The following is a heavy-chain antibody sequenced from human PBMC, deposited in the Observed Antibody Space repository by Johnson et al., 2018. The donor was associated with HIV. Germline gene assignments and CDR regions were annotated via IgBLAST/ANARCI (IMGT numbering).Heavy chain of an antibody. Sequence: QVLLVESGGDMVQPGRSLRLSCAASGFTFSNYAMHWVRQAPGKGLEWVAVIYSGGSTYYADSVKGRFTISRDNSKNTLYLQMNSLRAEDTAVYYCARALEVGATTANEAFDIWGQGTMVTVST. V-gene: IGHV3-NL1*01. CDR1: GFTFSNYA. CDR3: ARALEVGATTANEAFDI. J-gene: IGHJ3*02. D-gene: IGHD1-26*01. CDR2: IYSGGST.